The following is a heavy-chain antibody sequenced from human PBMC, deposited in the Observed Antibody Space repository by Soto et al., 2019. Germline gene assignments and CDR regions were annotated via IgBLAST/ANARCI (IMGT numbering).Heavy chain of an antibody. CDR1: GGSISSGDYY. CDR2: IYYSGST. Sequence: PSETLSLTCTVSGGSISSGDYYWSWIRQPPGKGLEWIGYIYYSGSTYYNPSLKSRVTISVDTSKNQFSLKLSSVTAADTAVYYCARSMITFGGVIGYWGQGTLVTVSS. CDR3: ARSMITFGGVIGY. D-gene: IGHD3-16*02. J-gene: IGHJ4*02. V-gene: IGHV4-30-4*01.